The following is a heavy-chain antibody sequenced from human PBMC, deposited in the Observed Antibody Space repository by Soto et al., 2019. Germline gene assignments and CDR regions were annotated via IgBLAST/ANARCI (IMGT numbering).Heavy chain of an antibody. CDR3: AFLSVGYGERNFDY. Sequence: QVQLVQSGAEVKKPGSSVKVSCKASGGTFSSYAISWVRQAPGQGLEWMGGIIPIFGTASYAQKFQGRVTITADKSQSTAYMELSSLRSEDTAVYYCAFLSVGYGERNFDYWGQGTLVTVSS. CDR2: IIPIFGTA. V-gene: IGHV1-69*06. J-gene: IGHJ4*02. D-gene: IGHD3-22*01. CDR1: GGTFSSYA.